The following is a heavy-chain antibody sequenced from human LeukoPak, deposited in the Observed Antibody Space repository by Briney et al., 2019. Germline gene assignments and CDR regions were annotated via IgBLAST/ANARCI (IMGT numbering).Heavy chain of an antibody. CDR2: INPNSGGT. D-gene: IGHD2-15*01. CDR3: ARMGPRCSGGSCYENSGY. V-gene: IGHV1-2*02. Sequence: ASVKVSCKASGYTFTGYYMHWVRQAPGQGLEWMGWINPNSGGTNFAQKFQGRVTVTRDTSISTAYMELSRLRSDDTAVYYCARMGPRCSGGSCYENSGYWGQGTLVTVSS. J-gene: IGHJ4*02. CDR1: GYTFTGYY.